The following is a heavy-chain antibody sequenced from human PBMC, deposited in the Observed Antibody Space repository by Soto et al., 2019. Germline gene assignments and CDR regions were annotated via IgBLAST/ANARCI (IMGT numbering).Heavy chain of an antibody. D-gene: IGHD6-13*01. CDR3: ARPLVPYSSSWSNWFDP. V-gene: IGHV3-30-3*01. CDR1: GFTLSSYA. Sequence: PGGSLRLSXAASGFTLSSYAMHWVRQAPGKGLEWVAVISYDGSNKYYADSVKGRFTISRDNSKNTLYLQMNSLRAEDTAVYYCARPLVPYSSSWSNWFDPWGQGTLVTVSS. J-gene: IGHJ5*02. CDR2: ISYDGSNK.